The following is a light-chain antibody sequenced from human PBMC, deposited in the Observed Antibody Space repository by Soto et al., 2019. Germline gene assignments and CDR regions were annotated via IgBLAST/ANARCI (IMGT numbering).Light chain of an antibody. V-gene: IGLV2-14*01. CDR3: SSYTRDSTPLNVV. CDR2: DVS. Sequence: QSALTQPASVSGSPGQPITISCTGTSSDVGGYNDVSWYQQHPGKATKLMIYDVSNRPSGVSNRFSGSKSGNTASLTISGLKAEDEDDYECSSYTRDSTPLNVVFGGGTKVTVL. J-gene: IGLJ2*01. CDR1: SSDVGGYND.